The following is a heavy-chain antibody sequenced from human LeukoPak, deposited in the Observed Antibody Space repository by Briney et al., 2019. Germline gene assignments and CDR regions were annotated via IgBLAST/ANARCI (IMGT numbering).Heavy chain of an antibody. CDR3: AKESQHCSIASCYKGFDY. D-gene: IGHD2-2*02. CDR2: ITWNGGSI. J-gene: IGHJ4*02. Sequence: GGSLRLSCAASGFTFDDYAVHWVRQAPGKGLEWVSRITWNGGSIDYADSVKGRFTISRDNAKKSLYLQMNSLRTEDTAFYYCAKESQHCSIASCYKGFDYWGQGTLVTVSS. CDR1: GFTFDDYA. V-gene: IGHV3-9*01.